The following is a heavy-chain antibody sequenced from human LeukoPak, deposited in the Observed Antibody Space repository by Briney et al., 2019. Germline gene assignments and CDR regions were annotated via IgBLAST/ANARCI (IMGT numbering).Heavy chain of an antibody. D-gene: IGHD3-16*01. CDR2: IYSSGNT. CDR3: ARERGILGGDAFDI. Sequence: SETLSLTCTVSGVSISSYYWTWIRQPAGKGLEWIGRIYSSGNTNYNPSLEGRVTMSIDTSKNQFSLKLSSVTAADTALYYCARERGILGGDAFDIWGQGTMVTVSS. V-gene: IGHV4-4*07. J-gene: IGHJ3*02. CDR1: GVSISSYY.